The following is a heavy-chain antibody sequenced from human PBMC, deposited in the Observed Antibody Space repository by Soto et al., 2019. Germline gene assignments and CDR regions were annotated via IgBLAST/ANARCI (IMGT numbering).Heavy chain of an antibody. D-gene: IGHD2-2*01. Sequence: EVQLVESGGGLIQPGGSLRLSCAASGFTVSSNYMSWVRQAPGKGLEWVSVIYSGGSTYYADSVKGRFTISRDNSKNTLYLQMNNLRAEDTAVYYCARGGCISTSCYNWFDPWGQGTLVTVSS. CDR2: IYSGGST. CDR1: GFTVSSNY. V-gene: IGHV3-53*01. J-gene: IGHJ5*02. CDR3: ARGGCISTSCYNWFDP.